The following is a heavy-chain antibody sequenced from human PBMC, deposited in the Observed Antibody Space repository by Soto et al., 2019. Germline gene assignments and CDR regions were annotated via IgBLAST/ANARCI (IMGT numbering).Heavy chain of an antibody. CDR1: GYTVTSYG. J-gene: IGHJ4*02. D-gene: IGHD3-16*02. CDR3: ARDPSVLSGFIADY. Sequence: QVQLVQSGAEVKKPGASVKVSCRASGYTVTSYGISWVRQAPGQGLEWMGWISGYNGNTNYAQKVQGRITMTTDTFTNTAYMELRILRSDDTSMSICARDPSVLSGFIADYWDQGTLVTVSS. V-gene: IGHV1-18*01. CDR2: ISGYNGNT.